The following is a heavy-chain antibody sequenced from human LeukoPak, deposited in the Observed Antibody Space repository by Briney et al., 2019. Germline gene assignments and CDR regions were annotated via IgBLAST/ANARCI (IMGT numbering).Heavy chain of an antibody. J-gene: IGHJ4*02. V-gene: IGHV5-51*01. D-gene: IGHD6-13*01. Sequence: GESLKIFCKASGYTFRSYWIGWVRQVPGKGLEWMGIIFPGDSETRYSPSFEGQVTISADESTNTAYLHWSSLRASDTAIYYCARFSAPFDFWGQGTLVTVSS. CDR3: ARFSAPFDF. CDR1: GYTFRSYW. CDR2: IFPGDSET.